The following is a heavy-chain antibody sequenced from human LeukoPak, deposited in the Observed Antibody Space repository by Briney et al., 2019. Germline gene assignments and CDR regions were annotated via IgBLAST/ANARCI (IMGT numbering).Heavy chain of an antibody. J-gene: IGHJ4*02. V-gene: IGHV3-23*01. CDR1: GFTFSSYA. D-gene: IGHD3-22*01. CDR3: AKGTGVYYDSSGCYEPGDY. CDR2: ISGSGGST. Sequence: GGSLRLSCAASGFTFSSYAMSWVRQAPGKGLEWVSAISGSGGSTYYADSVKGRFTISRDNSKNTLYLQMNSLRAEDTAVYYCAKGTGVYYDSSGCYEPGDYWGQGTLVTVSS.